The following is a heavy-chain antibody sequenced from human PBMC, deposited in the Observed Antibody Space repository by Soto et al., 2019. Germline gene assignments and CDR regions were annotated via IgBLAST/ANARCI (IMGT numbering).Heavy chain of an antibody. CDR1: GYTFTSSG. D-gene: IGHD3-22*01. V-gene: IGHV1-18*01. Sequence: ASVKVSCKASGYTFTSSGISWVRRAPGQGLEWMGWISAYNGNTNNTQNRHGRVTMTTDTATSTAYMEMRRLRSDDTVVYYCAKGKNHHTSDYYDSSGYTGHYFDYWGQGTLVTVSS. J-gene: IGHJ4*02. CDR2: ISAYNGNT. CDR3: AKGKNHHTSDYYDSSGYTGHYFDY.